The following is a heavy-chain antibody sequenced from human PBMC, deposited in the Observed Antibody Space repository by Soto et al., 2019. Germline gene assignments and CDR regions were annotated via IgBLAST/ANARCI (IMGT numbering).Heavy chain of an antibody. Sequence: EVQLLESGGGLAQPGGSLRLSCVASGFTFKNYDMRWVRQAPGKGLEWVSGISGSGGVTYYADSVKGRFPISRDNAKNTLYLQMNSLRANDTAVYYCAKDRQFRSYYESAGHYNNWGQGTLVTVSS. V-gene: IGHV3-23*01. J-gene: IGHJ4*02. CDR1: GFTFKNYD. D-gene: IGHD3-10*01. CDR2: ISGSGGVT. CDR3: AKDRQFRSYYESAGHYNN.